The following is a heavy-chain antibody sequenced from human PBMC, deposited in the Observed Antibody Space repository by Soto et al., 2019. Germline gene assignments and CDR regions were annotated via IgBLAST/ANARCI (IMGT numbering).Heavy chain of an antibody. D-gene: IGHD4-4*01. J-gene: IGHJ6*02. V-gene: IGHV1-2*04. CDR3: ARDLPTVTTFGQSIAPYYYSYGMDV. Sequence: GASVKVSCKASGYTFTGYYMHWVRQAPGQGLEWMGWINPNSGGTNYAQKFQGWVTMTRDTSISTAYMELSRLRSDDTAVYYCARDLPTVTTFGQSIAPYYYSYGMDVWGQGTTVTVSS. CDR1: GYTFTGYY. CDR2: INPNSGGT.